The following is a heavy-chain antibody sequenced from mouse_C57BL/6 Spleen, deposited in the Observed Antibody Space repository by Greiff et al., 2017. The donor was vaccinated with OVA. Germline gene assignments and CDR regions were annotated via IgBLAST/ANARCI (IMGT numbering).Heavy chain of an antibody. CDR1: GYTFTSYW. CDR2: IYPGSGST. J-gene: IGHJ2*01. V-gene: IGHV1-55*01. CDR3: ARWGYGNGY. Sequence: QVQLQQSGAELVKPGASVKMSCKASGYTFTSYWITWVKQRPGQGLEWIGDIYPGSGSTNYNEKFKSKATLPVDTSSSTAYMQLSSLTSEDSAVYYCARWGYGNGYWGQGTTLTVSS. D-gene: IGHD2-1*01.